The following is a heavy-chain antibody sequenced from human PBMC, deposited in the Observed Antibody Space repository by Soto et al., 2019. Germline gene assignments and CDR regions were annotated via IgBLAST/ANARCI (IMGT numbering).Heavy chain of an antibody. CDR3: ARDRCTNGVCYAPSDY. J-gene: IGHJ4*02. D-gene: IGHD2-8*01. CDR2: ISWNSGSI. Sequence: EVQLVESGGGLVQPGRSLRLSCAASGFTFDDYAMHWVRQAPGKGLEWVSGISWNSGSIGYADSVKGRFTISRDNSKNTLYLQMDSLRAEDMAVYYCARDRCTNGVCYAPSDYWGQGTLVTFSS. V-gene: IGHV3-9*03. CDR1: GFTFDDYA.